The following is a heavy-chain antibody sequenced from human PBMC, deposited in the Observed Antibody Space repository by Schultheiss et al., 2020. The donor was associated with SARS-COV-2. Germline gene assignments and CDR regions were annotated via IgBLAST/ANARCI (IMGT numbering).Heavy chain of an antibody. CDR2: INHSGST. V-gene: IGHV4-34*01. CDR1: GGSFSGYY. CDR3: ARGRGISMVRGTFDY. J-gene: IGHJ4*02. Sequence: SETLSLTCVVYGGSFSGYYWNWIRQPPGKGLEWIGEINHSGSTNYNPSLKSRVTISVDTSKNQFSLKLRSVTAADTAVYYCARGRGISMVRGTFDYWGQGTLVTASS. D-gene: IGHD3-10*01.